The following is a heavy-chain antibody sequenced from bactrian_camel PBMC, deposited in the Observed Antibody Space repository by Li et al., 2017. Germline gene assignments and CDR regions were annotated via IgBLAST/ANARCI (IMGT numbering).Heavy chain of an antibody. Sequence: HVQLVESGGGEVQAGESLRLSCTAAGFSFDISDKIWYRKVPGKACELISSMSTDGSSYYAESVTGRFAISRDNPKKKIVYLQMDNLKPEDTSIYYCATARGFRDPPRTRDFKSWGQGTQVTVS. D-gene: IGHD1*01. J-gene: IGHJ6*01. CDR3: ATARGFRDPPRTRDFKS. V-gene: IGHV3S53*01. CDR2: MSTDGSS. CDR1: GFSFDISD.